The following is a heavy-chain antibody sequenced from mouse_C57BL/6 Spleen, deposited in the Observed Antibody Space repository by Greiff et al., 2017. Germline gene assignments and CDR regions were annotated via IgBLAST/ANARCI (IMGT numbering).Heavy chain of an antibody. CDR2: INPSSGYT. J-gene: IGHJ2*01. CDR3: ARYDGYGYFDY. D-gene: IGHD2-3*01. V-gene: IGHV1-4*01. Sequence: VQLQQSGAELARPGASVKMSCKASGYTFTSYTMHWVQQRPGQGLEWIGYINPSSGYTKSNQKFKDKATLTADTSSRTAYMQLSSLTSEDAADYYCARYDGYGYFDYWGQGTTLTVSS. CDR1: GYTFTSYT.